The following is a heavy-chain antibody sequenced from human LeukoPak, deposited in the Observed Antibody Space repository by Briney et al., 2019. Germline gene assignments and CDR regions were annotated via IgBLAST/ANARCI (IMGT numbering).Heavy chain of an antibody. D-gene: IGHD6-13*01. CDR3: ARGVSSVAAAGTGY. CDR2: INPNSGGT. J-gene: IGHJ4*02. Sequence: ASVKVSCKASGYTFTGYCMHWVRQAPGQGLEWMGWINPNSGGTNYAQKFQGRVTMTRDTSISTAYMELSRLRSDDTAVYYCARGVSSVAAAGTGYWGQGTLVTVSS. V-gene: IGHV1-2*02. CDR1: GYTFTGYC.